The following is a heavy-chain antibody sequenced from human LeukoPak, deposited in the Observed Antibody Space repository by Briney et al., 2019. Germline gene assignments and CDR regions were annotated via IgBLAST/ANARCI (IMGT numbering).Heavy chain of an antibody. CDR3: ARGLGCGGDCYTTFDY. J-gene: IGHJ4*02. Sequence: SETLSLTCAVYGGSFSGYYWSWIRQPPGKGLEWIGEINHSGSTNYNPSLKSRVTISVDTSKNQFSLKPSSVTAADTAVYYCARGLGCGGDCYTTFDYWGQGTLVTVSS. CDR1: GGSFSGYY. V-gene: IGHV4-34*01. CDR2: INHSGST. D-gene: IGHD2-21*02.